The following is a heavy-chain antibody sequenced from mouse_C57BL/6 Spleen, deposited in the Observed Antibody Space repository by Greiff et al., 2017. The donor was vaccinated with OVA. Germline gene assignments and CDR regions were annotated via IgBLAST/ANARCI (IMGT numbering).Heavy chain of an antibody. J-gene: IGHJ2*01. D-gene: IGHD2-3*01. CDR1: GFTFSDYY. Sequence: EVKLMESGGGLVQPGGSLKLSCAASGFTFSDYYMYWVRQTPEKRLEWVAYISNGGGSTYYPDTVKGRFTISRDNAKNTLYLQMSRLKSEDTAMYYCARGVGYYDGYSNFDYWGQGTTLTVSS. V-gene: IGHV5-12*01. CDR3: ARGVGYYDGYSNFDY. CDR2: ISNGGGST.